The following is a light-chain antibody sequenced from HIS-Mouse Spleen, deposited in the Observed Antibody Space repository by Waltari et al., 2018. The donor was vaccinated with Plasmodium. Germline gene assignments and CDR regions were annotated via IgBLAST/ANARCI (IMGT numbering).Light chain of an antibody. V-gene: IGLV3-10*01. CDR1: ALPKKY. Sequence: SYELTQPPSVSVSPGQTARITCSGDALPKKYAYWYQQKSGQAPVLVIYEDRKQPPGIPERFSGSSSGTMATLTISGAQVEDEADYYCYSTDSSGNHRVFGGGTKLTVL. CDR2: EDR. CDR3: YSTDSSGNHRV. J-gene: IGLJ3*02.